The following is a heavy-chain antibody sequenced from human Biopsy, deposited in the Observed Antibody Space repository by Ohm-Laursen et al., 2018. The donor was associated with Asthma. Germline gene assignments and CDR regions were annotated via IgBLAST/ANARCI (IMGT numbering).Heavy chain of an antibody. CDR3: ARTYYDFLTGQVKDVFGV. D-gene: IGHD3-9*01. Sequence: ASVKVSCKASGYNFISFAIHWVRQAPGQRLEWMGWVNTADGDTKYSQKFQGRVTITRDTSASTAYMELRSLRSEDTATYYCARTYYDFLTGQVKDVFGVWGQGTMVTVSS. J-gene: IGHJ3*01. CDR2: VNTADGDT. CDR1: GYNFISFA. V-gene: IGHV1-3*04.